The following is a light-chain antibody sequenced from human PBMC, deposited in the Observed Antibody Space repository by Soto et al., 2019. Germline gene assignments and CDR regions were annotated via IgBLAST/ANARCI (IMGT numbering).Light chain of an antibody. CDR1: SSDIGTYNY. Sequence: QSVLTQPASVSGSPGQSITVSCTGTSSDIGTYNYVSWYQKHPGKAPKVIIYEVNNRPSGVSNRFSGSKSGNTASLTISGLQAEDEADYYCASFTTSSTRVFGTGTKLTVL. V-gene: IGLV2-14*01. CDR2: EVN. CDR3: ASFTTSSTRV. J-gene: IGLJ1*01.